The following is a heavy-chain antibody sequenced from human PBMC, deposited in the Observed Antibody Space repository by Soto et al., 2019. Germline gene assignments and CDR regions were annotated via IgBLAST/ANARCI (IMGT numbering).Heavy chain of an antibody. Sequence: QVQLVQSGAEVKTPGASVKVSCKASGYTFTDYDINWVRQAPGQGLEWVGRMNPSSGKTDYAQNFQARVTMTRDTSISTAYLELSNLGYKDTAVFYCSTWGRDGWYTGFFWGQGTLVTVAS. CDR1: GYTFTDYD. CDR3: STWGRDGWYTGFF. V-gene: IGHV1-8*01. J-gene: IGHJ4*02. CDR2: MNPSSGKT. D-gene: IGHD6-19*01.